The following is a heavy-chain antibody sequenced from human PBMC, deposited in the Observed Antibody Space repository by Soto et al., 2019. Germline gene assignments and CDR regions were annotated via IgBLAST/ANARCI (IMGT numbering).Heavy chain of an antibody. J-gene: IGHJ6*02. Sequence: GGSLRLSCAASGFTFSSYAMSWVRQAPGKGLEWVSAISGGGGSTYYADSVKGRFTISRDNSKNTLYLQMNSLRAEDTAVYYCAKDRRSGGSRSDVWGQGTTVTVSS. CDR2: ISGGGGST. CDR1: GFTFSSYA. D-gene: IGHD2-15*01. V-gene: IGHV3-23*01. CDR3: AKDRRSGGSRSDV.